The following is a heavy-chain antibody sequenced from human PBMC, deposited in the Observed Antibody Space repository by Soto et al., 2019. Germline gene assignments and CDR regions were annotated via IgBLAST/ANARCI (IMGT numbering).Heavy chain of an antibody. CDR3: AKEQAHSQADTSSIFDY. V-gene: IGHV3-23*01. CDR2: ISGSGGST. J-gene: IGHJ4*02. D-gene: IGHD2-2*01. CDR1: GFTFSNYP. Sequence: GGSLRLSCAASGFTFSNYPMTWVRQAPGKGLEWVSSISGSGGSTYYPDSVKGRFTISRDNSKDTFFLHMNSLRAEDTAVYYCAKEQAHSQADTSSIFDYWGQGTLVTVSS.